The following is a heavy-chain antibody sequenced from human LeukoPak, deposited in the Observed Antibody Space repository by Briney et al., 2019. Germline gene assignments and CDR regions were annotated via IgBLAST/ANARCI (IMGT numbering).Heavy chain of an antibody. D-gene: IGHD3-16*01. CDR2: IDQDGGEK. CDR1: GFTFSGSW. Sequence: GGSLRLSCAASGFTFSGSWMSWVRQAPGKGLEWVASIDQDGGEKYSLDSVKGRFTISRDNTKSSLYLQMNSLRAEDTAMYYCARYRHLYYWGQGTLVTVSS. CDR3: ARYRHLYY. V-gene: IGHV3-7*01. J-gene: IGHJ4*02.